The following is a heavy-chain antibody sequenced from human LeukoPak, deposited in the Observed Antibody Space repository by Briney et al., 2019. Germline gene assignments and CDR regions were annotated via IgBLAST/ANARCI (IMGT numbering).Heavy chain of an antibody. V-gene: IGHV3-7*01. J-gene: IGHJ4*02. D-gene: IGHD5-24*01. CDR3: ARDGYNPKWYFDY. Sequence: GGSLRLSCAASGFTFSSYWMSWVRQAPGKGLEWVANIKQDGSEKYYVDSVKGRFTISRDNAKNSLYLQMNSLRAEDTAVYYCARDGYNPKWYFDYWGQGTLVTVSS. CDR1: GFTFSSYW. CDR2: IKQDGSEK.